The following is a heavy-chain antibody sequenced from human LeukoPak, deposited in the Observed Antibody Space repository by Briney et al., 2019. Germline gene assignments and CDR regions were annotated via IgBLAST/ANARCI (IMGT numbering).Heavy chain of an antibody. J-gene: IGHJ4*02. D-gene: IGHD2-15*01. V-gene: IGHV4-59*08. Sequence: SETLSLTCTVSGGSISSYYWSWIRQPPGKGLEWIGYIYYSGSTNYNPSLKSRVTISVDTSKNQFSLKLSSVTAADTAVYYCARGYCSGGSCLGIVTPRYWGQGTLVTVSS. CDR2: IYYSGST. CDR1: GGSISSYY. CDR3: ARGYCSGGSCLGIVTPRY.